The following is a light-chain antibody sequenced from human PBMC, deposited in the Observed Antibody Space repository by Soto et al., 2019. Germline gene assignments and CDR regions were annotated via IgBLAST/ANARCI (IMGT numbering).Light chain of an antibody. CDR3: QQSSSFPLP. CDR2: AAS. CDR1: QSINTF. J-gene: IGKJ4*01. Sequence: DIQMTQSPSSLSASIGDRVTITCRASQSINTFLNWYQHKPGKAPDLLIYAASSLQSEVPSRFSGSGSGTDFTLTINSLTVEDVATYYCQQSSSFPLPFGGGTRVEIK. V-gene: IGKV1-39*01.